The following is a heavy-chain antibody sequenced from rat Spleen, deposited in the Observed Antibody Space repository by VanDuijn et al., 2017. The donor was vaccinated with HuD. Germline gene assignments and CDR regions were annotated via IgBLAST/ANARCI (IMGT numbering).Heavy chain of an antibody. J-gene: IGHJ2*01. D-gene: IGHD2-1*01. CDR3: ARRYDFDY. CDR1: GFTFSNYY. CDR2: ISYDGLGT. V-gene: IGHV5-29*01. Sequence: EVQLVESGGDLVQPGRSLKLSCAASGFTFSNYYMAWVRQAPTKGLEWVATISYDGLGTYYRDSVKGRFTISRDNPKSTLYLQMDSLGSEDTATYYCARRYDFDYWGQGVMVTVSS.